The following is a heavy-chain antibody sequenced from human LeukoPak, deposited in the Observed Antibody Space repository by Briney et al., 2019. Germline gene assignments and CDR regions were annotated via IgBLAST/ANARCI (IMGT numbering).Heavy chain of an antibody. CDR1: GFTFSSYN. D-gene: IGHD3-16*01. J-gene: IGHJ4*02. Sequence: GGSLRLSCAASGFTFSSYNMDWVRQAPGKGLDWISYISGSSDTIYYAESVQGRFTMSRDNAKNSEFLQMNSITADDTAVYYCARALIGGAMPTEKALDYRGQGILVTVSS. V-gene: IGHV3-48*01. CDR2: ISGSSDTI. CDR3: ARALIGGAMPTEKALDY.